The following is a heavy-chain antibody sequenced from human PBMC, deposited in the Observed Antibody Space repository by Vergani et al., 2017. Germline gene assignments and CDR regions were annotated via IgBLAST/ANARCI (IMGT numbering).Heavy chain of an antibody. CDR3: ARIAPYSGSYYRRGDYYYGMDV. D-gene: IGHD1-26*01. CDR2: INPNSGGT. J-gene: IGHJ6*02. V-gene: IGHV1-2*02. CDR1: GYTFTGYY. Sequence: QVQLVQSGAEVKKPGASVKVSCKASGYTFTGYYMHWVRQAPGQGLEWMGWINPNSGGTNYAQKFQGRVTMTRDTSISTAYMELSRLRSDDTAVYYCARIAPYSGSYYRRGDYYYGMDVWGQGTTVTVSS.